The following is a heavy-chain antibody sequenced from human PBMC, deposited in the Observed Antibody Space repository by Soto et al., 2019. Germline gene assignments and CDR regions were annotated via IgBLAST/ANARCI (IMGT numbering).Heavy chain of an antibody. CDR3: ARDYSGYSGYDYVPWFDP. D-gene: IGHD5-12*01. CDR2: INPSGGST. CDR1: GYTFTSYY. J-gene: IGHJ5*02. V-gene: IGHV1-46*03. Sequence: ASVKVSCKASGYTFTSYYMHWVRQAPGQGLEWMGIINPSGGSTSYAQKFQGRVTMTRDTSTSTVHMELSSLRSEDTAVYYCARDYSGYSGYDYVPWFDPWGQGTLVTVSS.